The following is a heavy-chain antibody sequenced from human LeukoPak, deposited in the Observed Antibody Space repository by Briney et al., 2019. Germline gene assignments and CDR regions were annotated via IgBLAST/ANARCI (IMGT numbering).Heavy chain of an antibody. D-gene: IGHD2-15*01. J-gene: IGHJ4*02. CDR1: GGTFSSYT. CDR3: ARGAIYCSGGSCYPNYFDY. Sequence: GASVKVSCKASGGTFSSYTISWVRQAPGQGLEWMGRIIPILGIANYAQKFQGRVTITADKSTSTAYMELSRLRSEDTAVYYCARGAIYCSGGSCYPNYFDYWGQGTLVTVSS. CDR2: IIPILGIA. V-gene: IGHV1-69*02.